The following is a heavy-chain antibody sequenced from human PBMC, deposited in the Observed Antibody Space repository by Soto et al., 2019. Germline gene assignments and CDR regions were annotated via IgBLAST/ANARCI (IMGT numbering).Heavy chain of an antibody. CDR1: RYTFSAYY. D-gene: IGHD1-26*01. CDR3: VSGVGSVGETGSARFAFDM. Sequence: SVKVSCKASRYTFSAYYMPWSRQAPGQGLEWMGWVNPNSGGTKYAQKFQGRVTMTRDTSISTGYMELSSLTPDDAAVDDGVSGVGSVGETGSARFAFDMWG. J-gene: IGHJ3*02. V-gene: IGHV1-2*02. CDR2: VNPNSGGT.